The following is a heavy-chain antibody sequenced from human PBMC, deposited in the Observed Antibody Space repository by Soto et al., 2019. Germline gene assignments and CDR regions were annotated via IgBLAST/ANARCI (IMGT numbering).Heavy chain of an antibody. V-gene: IGHV3-11*03. J-gene: IGHJ4*02. CDR2: ISSSRSNT. CDR3: ENEAHIPGH. CDR1: GFTFSDYY. Sequence: QVQLLESWGGLVKPGGSRRLSCAASGFTFSDYYMSWIRQAPGKGLEYLSYISSSRSNTKYADSVTGRIIISRDNPKNSLYLQMNGLRAEDTAVYYYENEAHIPGHWGQGTLVAFCS.